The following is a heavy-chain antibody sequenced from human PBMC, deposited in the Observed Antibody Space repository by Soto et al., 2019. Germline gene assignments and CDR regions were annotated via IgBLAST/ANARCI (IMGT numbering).Heavy chain of an antibody. Sequence: VQLVQSGAEGKKPGASVKVSCKASGYTFTSYAMHWVRQAPGQRLEWMGGINAGNGNTKYSQKFQGRVTITRDTSASAAYMELIRLRCEDTAVYYCARSPHYYDSSGELYYYYGMEVWGQGTTVTVSS. J-gene: IGHJ6*02. CDR3: ARSPHYYDSSGELYYYYGMEV. D-gene: IGHD3-22*01. CDR1: GYTFTSYA. CDR2: INAGNGNT. V-gene: IGHV1-3*01.